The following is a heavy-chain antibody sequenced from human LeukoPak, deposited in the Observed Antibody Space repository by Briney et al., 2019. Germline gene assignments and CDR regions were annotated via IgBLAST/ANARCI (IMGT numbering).Heavy chain of an antibody. CDR2: INHSGST. CDR3: ARDSYGSGSYYYYYMDV. V-gene: IGHV4-34*01. D-gene: IGHD3-10*01. J-gene: IGHJ6*03. Sequence: SETLSLTCAVYGGSFSGYYWSWIRQPPGKGLEWIGEINHSGSTNYNPSLKSRVTISVDTSKNQFSLKLSSVTAADTAVYYCARDSYGSGSYYYYYMDVWGKGTTVTVSS. CDR1: GGSFSGYY.